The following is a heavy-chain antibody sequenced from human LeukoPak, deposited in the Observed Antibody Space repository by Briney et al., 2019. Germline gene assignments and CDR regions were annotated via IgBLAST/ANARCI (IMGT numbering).Heavy chain of an antibody. CDR2: ISSSSSYI. V-gene: IGHV3-21*01. CDR1: GGSISSSS. CDR3: ARIRGDYYFDY. D-gene: IGHD3-16*01. J-gene: IGHJ4*02. Sequence: ETLSLTCTVSGGSISSSSYYWGWIRQAPGKGLEWVSSISSSSSYIYYADSVKGRFTISRDNAKNSLYLQMNSLRAEDTAVYYCARIRGDYYFDYWGQGTLVTVSS.